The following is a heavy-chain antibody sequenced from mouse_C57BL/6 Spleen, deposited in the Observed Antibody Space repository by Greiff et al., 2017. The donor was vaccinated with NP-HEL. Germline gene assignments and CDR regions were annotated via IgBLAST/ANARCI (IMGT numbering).Heavy chain of an antibody. V-gene: IGHV1-69*01. CDR1: GYTFTSYW. CDR3: ARGAYYSNYEFAY. D-gene: IGHD2-5*01. Sequence: QVQLQQPGAELVMPGASVKLSCKASGYTFTSYWMHWVKQRPGQGLEWIGEIDPSDSYTNYNQKFKGKSTLTVDKSSSTAYMQLSSLTSEDSAVYYCARGAYYSNYEFAYWGQGTLVTVSA. CDR2: IDPSDSYT. J-gene: IGHJ3*01.